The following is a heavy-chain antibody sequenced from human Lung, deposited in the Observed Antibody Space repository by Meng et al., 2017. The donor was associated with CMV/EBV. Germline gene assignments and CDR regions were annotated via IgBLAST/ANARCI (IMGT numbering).Heavy chain of an antibody. Sequence: ASVXVSCQASGYTFTGYYMHWVRQAPGQGLEWMGWINPNSGGTNYAQKFQGRVTMTRDTSISTAYMELSRLRSDDTAVYYCASLLGYCSSTSCYEGNYYFDYWGQGTLVTVSS. CDR2: INPNSGGT. V-gene: IGHV1-2*02. CDR1: GYTFTGYY. CDR3: ASLLGYCSSTSCYEGNYYFDY. J-gene: IGHJ4*02. D-gene: IGHD2-2*01.